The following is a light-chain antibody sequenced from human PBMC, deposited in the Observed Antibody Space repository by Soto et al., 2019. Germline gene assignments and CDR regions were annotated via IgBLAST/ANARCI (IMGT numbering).Light chain of an antibody. V-gene: IGKV1-5*03. CDR1: QSISSW. Sequence: DIQMTQSPSTLSASVGDRVTITCRASQSISSWLAWYQQKSGKAPKLLIYKASSLESGVPSRFSGSGSGTEFTLTISSLQPDDFASYYCQQYNDYRYTFGQGTKQEIQ. J-gene: IGKJ2*01. CDR2: KAS. CDR3: QQYNDYRYT.